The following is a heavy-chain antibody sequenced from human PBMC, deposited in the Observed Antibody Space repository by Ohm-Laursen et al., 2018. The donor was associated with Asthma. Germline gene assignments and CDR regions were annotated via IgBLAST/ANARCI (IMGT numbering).Heavy chain of an antibody. Sequence: SSVKVSCKASGHIFSSYTMQWVRQAPGQGLEWMGWFNSGTGDITYSHKFQGRVTITADTSASTTFMELPSLTSEDTAVYYCASSKGYDDYQSLDYWGQGTLVTVSS. CDR3: ASSKGYDDYQSLDY. V-gene: IGHV1-3*01. CDR1: GHIFSSYT. J-gene: IGHJ4*02. D-gene: IGHD4-17*01. CDR2: FNSGTGDI.